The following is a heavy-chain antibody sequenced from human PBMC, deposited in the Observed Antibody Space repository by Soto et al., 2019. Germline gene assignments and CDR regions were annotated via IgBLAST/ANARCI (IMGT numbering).Heavy chain of an antibody. V-gene: IGHV3-23*01. Sequence: GGSLRLSCAASGFTFRNYAMTWARQAPGKGLEWVSSLLRSGSSAYYADSVRGRFTISSDTSANSLYLQMDNLRAEDTAIYYCEKDDISGDGIWLMDSWGQGTVVTVSS. CDR1: GFTFRNYA. CDR2: LLRSGSSA. D-gene: IGHD4-17*01. CDR3: EKDDISGDGIWLMDS. J-gene: IGHJ5*02.